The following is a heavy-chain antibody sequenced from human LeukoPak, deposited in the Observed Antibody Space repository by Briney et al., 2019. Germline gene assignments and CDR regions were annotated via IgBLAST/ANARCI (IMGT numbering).Heavy chain of an antibody. CDR3: AKGFYYDSSGYPFFDY. CDR2: IRYDGSNK. V-gene: IGHV3-30*02. D-gene: IGHD3-22*01. J-gene: IGHJ4*02. CDR1: GFTFSSYG. Sequence: GGSLRLSCAASGFTFSSYGMHWVRQAPGKGLEWVAFIRYDGSNKYYADSVKGRSTISRDNSKNTLYLQMNSLRAEDTAVYYCAKGFYYDSSGYPFFDYWGQGTLVTVSS.